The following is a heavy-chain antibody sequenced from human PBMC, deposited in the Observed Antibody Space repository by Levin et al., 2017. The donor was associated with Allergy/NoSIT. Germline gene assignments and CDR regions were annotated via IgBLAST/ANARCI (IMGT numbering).Heavy chain of an antibody. CDR2: ISNSGSAM. Sequence: GESLKISCTASGFALVDYMAWIRQSPGKGLECISFISNSGSAMFYADSVQGRFTASRDDAKNSLYLQMNNLRAEDTAVYYCARDMSNKGFDYWGQGALVTVSS. J-gene: IGHJ4*02. D-gene: IGHD1/OR15-1a*01. V-gene: IGHV3-11*01. CDR1: GFALVDY. CDR3: ARDMSNKGFDY.